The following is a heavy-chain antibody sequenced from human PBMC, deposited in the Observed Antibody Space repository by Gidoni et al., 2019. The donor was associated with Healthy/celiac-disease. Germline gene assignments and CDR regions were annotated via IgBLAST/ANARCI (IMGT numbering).Heavy chain of an antibody. CDR3: TTDRARGVRGVISYPGY. CDR1: GFTFSNAW. V-gene: IGHV3-15*01. CDR2: MKSKTDGGTT. D-gene: IGHD3-10*01. Sequence: EVQLVESGGGLVKPGGSLRLSCAASGFTFSNAWMSWVRQAPGKGLEWVGRMKSKTDGGTTDYAAPVKGRFTISRDDSKNTLYLQMNSLKTEDTAVYYCTTDRARGVRGVISYPGYWGQGTLVTVSS. J-gene: IGHJ4*02.